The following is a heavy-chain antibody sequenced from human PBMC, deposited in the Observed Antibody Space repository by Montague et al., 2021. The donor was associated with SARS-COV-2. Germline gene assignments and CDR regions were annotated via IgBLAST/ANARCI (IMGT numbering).Heavy chain of an antibody. D-gene: IGHD3-9*01. Sequence: TLSLTCTVSGGSISSGGYYWSWIRQPPGKGLEWIGYIYYSGSTYYNPSLKSRVTISVDTSKNQFSLKLSSVTAADTAVYYCARVKTPRYYDILTGYSTYCGMDVWGQGTAVTVSS. J-gene: IGHJ6*02. CDR3: ARVKTPRYYDILTGYSTYCGMDV. CDR2: IYYSGST. CDR1: GGSISSGGYY. V-gene: IGHV4-31*03.